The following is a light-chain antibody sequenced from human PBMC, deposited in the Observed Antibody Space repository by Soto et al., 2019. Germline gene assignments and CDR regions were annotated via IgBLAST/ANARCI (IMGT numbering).Light chain of an antibody. J-gene: IGKJ2*02. CDR1: QSVSSN. Sequence: EIVMTQSPATLSVSPGERATLSCRASQSVSSNLAWYQQKPGQAPRLLIYGASTRATGIPARFSGSGSGTEFTLTISSLLSEDFAVYYCQQYNIWPPWTFGQGTKQEIK. CDR3: QQYNIWPPWT. V-gene: IGKV3-15*01. CDR2: GAS.